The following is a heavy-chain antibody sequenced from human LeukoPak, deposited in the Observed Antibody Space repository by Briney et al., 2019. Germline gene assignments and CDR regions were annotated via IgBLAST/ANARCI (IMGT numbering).Heavy chain of an antibody. D-gene: IGHD3-16*01. CDR2: ISGSGGST. Sequence: PGGSLRLSCAVSGFTFTSYAMSWVRQAPGKGLEWVSAISGSGGSTYYADSVKGRFTISRDNSKNTLYLQMNSLRAEDTAVYYCAKDYTGLDAFDIWGQGTMVTVSS. J-gene: IGHJ3*02. CDR3: AKDYTGLDAFDI. CDR1: GFTFTSYA. V-gene: IGHV3-23*01.